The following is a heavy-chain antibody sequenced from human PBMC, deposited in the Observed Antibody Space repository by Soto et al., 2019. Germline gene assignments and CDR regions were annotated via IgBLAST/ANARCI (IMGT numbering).Heavy chain of an antibody. CDR2: MNPNSGNT. CDR3: ARVGYCSSTSCPAADDY. Sequence: QVQLVQSGAEVKKPGASVKVSCKASGYTFTSYDINWVRQATGQGLEWMGWMNPNSGNTGYAQKFKGRVTMTRNTSISTAYMELSSLRSEDTAVYYCARVGYCSSTSCPAADDYWGQGTLVTVSS. D-gene: IGHD2-2*01. V-gene: IGHV1-8*01. J-gene: IGHJ4*02. CDR1: GYTFTSYD.